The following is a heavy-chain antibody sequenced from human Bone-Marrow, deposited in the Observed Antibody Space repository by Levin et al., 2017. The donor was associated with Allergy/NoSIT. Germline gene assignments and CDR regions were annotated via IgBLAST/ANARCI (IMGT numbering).Heavy chain of an antibody. J-gene: IGHJ5*02. D-gene: IGHD3-9*01. V-gene: IGHV4-59*08. CDR2: IYYSGRT. Sequence: SETLSLTCTVSGDSISSFYRSWVRQAPGKGLEWIGYIYYSGRTNYNPSLKSRATIAVDTSKGQFSLKLTSMTAADTAVYYCARLRAYDNHWFDPWGQGTLVTVSS. CDR3: ARLRAYDNHWFDP. CDR1: GDSISSFY.